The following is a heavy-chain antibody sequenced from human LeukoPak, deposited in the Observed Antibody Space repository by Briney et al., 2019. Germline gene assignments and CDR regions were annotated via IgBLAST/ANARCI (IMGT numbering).Heavy chain of an antibody. CDR1: GGSFSGYY. V-gene: IGHV4-34*01. CDR2: INHSGST. D-gene: IGHD1-26*01. Sequence: SETLSLTCAVYGGSFSGYYWSWIRQPPGKGLEWIGEINHSGSTNYNPSLKSRVTILVDTSKNQFSLKLSSVTAADTAVYYCARGRGGATPHWGQGTLVTVSS. J-gene: IGHJ4*02. CDR3: ARGRGGATPH.